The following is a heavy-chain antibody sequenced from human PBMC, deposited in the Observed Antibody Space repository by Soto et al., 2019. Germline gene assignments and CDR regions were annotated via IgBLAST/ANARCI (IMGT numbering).Heavy chain of an antibody. D-gene: IGHD3-3*01. J-gene: IGHJ5*02. CDR1: GGSISSSTYF. Sequence: SETLSLTCTVSGGSISSSTYFWGWIRQPPGKGLEWIGSIFYSGSTYYNPSLKSRVTISVDTSKNQFSLKLSSVTAADTALYYCARTYYDFWSGYPQGWFDPWGQGTLVTVSS. V-gene: IGHV4-39*01. CDR3: ARTYYDFWSGYPQGWFDP. CDR2: IFYSGST.